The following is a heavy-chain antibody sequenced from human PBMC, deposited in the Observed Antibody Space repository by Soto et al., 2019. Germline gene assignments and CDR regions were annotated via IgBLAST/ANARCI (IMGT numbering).Heavy chain of an antibody. D-gene: IGHD2-15*01. CDR1: GYTFTNYA. V-gene: IGHV1-3*01. Sequence: ASVKVSCKASGYTFTNYAVHWVRQAPGQRLEWMGWINAANGNTKYSQKFQGRVTITRDTSASTAFMELSSLRFEDTAVYYCARGGVFSGGPCYYSGVYFYYGMDVWGKGTTVTV. CDR3: ARGGVFSGGPCYYSGVYFYYGMDV. CDR2: INAANGNT. J-gene: IGHJ6*04.